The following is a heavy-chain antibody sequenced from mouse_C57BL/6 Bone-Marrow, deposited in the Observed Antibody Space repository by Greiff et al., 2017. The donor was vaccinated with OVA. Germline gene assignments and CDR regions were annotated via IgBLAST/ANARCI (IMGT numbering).Heavy chain of an antibody. J-gene: IGHJ2*01. CDR2: ISYDGSN. V-gene: IGHV3-6*01. D-gene: IGHD1-1*01. CDR3: ARVYYYGSSPFDY. Sequence: ESGPGLVKPSQSLSLTCSVTGYSITSGYYWNWIRQFPGNKLEWMGYISYDGSNNYNPSLKNRISITRDTSKNQFFLKLNSVTTEDTATYYCARVYYYGSSPFDYWGQGTTLTVSS. CDR1: GYSITSGYY.